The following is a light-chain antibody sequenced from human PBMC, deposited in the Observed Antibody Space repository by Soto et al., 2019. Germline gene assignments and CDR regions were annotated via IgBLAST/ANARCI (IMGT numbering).Light chain of an antibody. CDR3: SSYAGSNNLRV. CDR2: EVS. Sequence: QSVLTQPPSASGSPGQSVTISCTGTSSDVGGYNYVSWYQQHPGKAPKLMIYEVSKRPSGVPDRFSGSKSGNTASLTVSGLQAEDVADYYCSSYAGSNNLRVFGGGTKLTVL. J-gene: IGLJ2*01. CDR1: SSDVGGYNY. V-gene: IGLV2-8*01.